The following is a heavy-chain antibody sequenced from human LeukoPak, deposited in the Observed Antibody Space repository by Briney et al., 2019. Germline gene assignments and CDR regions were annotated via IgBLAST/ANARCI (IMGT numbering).Heavy chain of an antibody. D-gene: IGHD5-12*01. J-gene: IGHJ4*02. CDR3: AKDGKWLRSEEYYFDY. V-gene: IGHV3-30*02. CDR2: IWYDGSNK. CDR1: GFTFSSYG. Sequence: PGGSLRLSCAASGFTFSSYGMHWVRQAPGKGLEWVAVIWYDGSNKYYADSVKGRFTISRDNSKNTLYLQMNSLRAEDTAVYYCAKDGKWLRSEEYYFDYWGQGTLVTVSS.